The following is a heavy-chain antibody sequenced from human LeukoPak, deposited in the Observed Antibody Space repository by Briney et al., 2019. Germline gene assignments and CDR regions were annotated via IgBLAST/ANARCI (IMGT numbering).Heavy chain of an antibody. Sequence: SQTLSLTCTVSGGSISSGDYYWSWIRQPPGKGLEWIGYIYYSGSTYYNPSLKSRVTTSVDTSKNQFSLKLSSVTAADTAVYYCATRRYCSSTSCYYWFDPWGQGTLVTVSS. D-gene: IGHD2-2*01. CDR3: ATRRYCSSTSCYYWFDP. CDR2: IYYSGST. V-gene: IGHV4-30-4*08. J-gene: IGHJ5*02. CDR1: GGSISSGDYY.